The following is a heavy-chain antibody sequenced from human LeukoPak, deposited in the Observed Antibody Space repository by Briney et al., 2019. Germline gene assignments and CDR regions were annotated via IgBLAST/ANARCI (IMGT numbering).Heavy chain of an antibody. J-gene: IGHJ4*02. CDR3: ARTSPTSHFDF. CDR2: INGDGSNS. Sequence: GGSLRLSCVASGLTFTTYWMHWVRQAPGKGLVWVSRINGDGSNSNYADSVKGRFTISRDNARNTLYLQMNRLRAEDTALYYCARTSPTSHFDFWGQGTLVTVSS. CDR1: GLTFTTYW. D-gene: IGHD3-16*01. V-gene: IGHV3-74*01.